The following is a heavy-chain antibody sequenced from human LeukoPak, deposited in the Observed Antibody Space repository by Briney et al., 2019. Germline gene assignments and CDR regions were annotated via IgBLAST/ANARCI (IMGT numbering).Heavy chain of an antibody. V-gene: IGHV4-34*01. D-gene: IGHD3-10*01. CDR2: INHSGST. J-gene: IGHJ5*02. CDR1: GGSFSGYY. CDR3: ARGAYGSGSYNWFDP. Sequence: PSETLSLTCAVYGGSFSGYYWSWIRHPPGKGLEWIGEINHSGSTNYNPSLKSRVTISVDTSKNQFSLKLSSVTAADTAVYYCARGAYGSGSYNWFDPWGQGTLVTVSS.